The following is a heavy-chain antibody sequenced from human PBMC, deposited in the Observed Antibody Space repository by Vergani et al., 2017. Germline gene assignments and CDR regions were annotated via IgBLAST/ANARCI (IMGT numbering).Heavy chain of an antibody. Sequence: QVHLVQPGAEVKKPGASVKVSCKAPGYAFTSYHMHWVRQAPGQGLEWMGIINPSGGYTRYSQKFQGRVTMTRDTSTSTVFMELSSLRSEDTAVYYCAGAGVTSMVRGVLSATEVDPWGQGTMVIVSS. V-gene: IGHV1-46*03. CDR2: INPSGGYT. D-gene: IGHD3-10*01. CDR3: AGAGVTSMVRGVLSATEVDP. CDR1: GYAFTSYH. J-gene: IGHJ5*01.